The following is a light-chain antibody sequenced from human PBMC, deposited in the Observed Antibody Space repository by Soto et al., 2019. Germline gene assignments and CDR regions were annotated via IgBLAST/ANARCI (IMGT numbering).Light chain of an antibody. Sequence: DIHITHSPSSVSSSVLYIFTITCLASQGISSWLAWYQQKPGKVPKLLIYAASSLQSGVPSRFSGSGSGTDFTLTISSLQPEDFATYYCPQVTNFPLPFGGGTKVDIK. CDR3: PQVTNFPLP. J-gene: IGKJ4*01. CDR2: AAS. V-gene: IGKV1D-12*01. CDR1: QGISSW.